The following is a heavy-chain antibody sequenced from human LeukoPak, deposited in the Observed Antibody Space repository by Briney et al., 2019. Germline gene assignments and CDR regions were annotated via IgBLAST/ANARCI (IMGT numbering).Heavy chain of an antibody. CDR3: AKAGVVVTAIGY. D-gene: IGHD2-21*02. J-gene: IGHJ4*02. CDR2: ISGRGGST. Sequence: PGGSLRLSCAASGFTFSSYAMSWVRQAPGKGLEWVSGISGRGGSTYYADSVKGRFTISRDNSKNTLYLQMNSLRAEDTAVYYCAKAGVVVTAIGYWGQGTLVTVSS. CDR1: GFTFSSYA. V-gene: IGHV3-23*01.